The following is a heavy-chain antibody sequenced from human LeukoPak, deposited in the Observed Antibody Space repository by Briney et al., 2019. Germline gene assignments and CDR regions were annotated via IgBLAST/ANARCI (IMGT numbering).Heavy chain of an antibody. J-gene: IGHJ4*02. D-gene: IGHD3-22*01. CDR3: ARVMSYYDSSGPSDY. CDR1: GYTFTGYY. V-gene: IGHV1-2*02. Sequence: AASVKVSCKASGYTFTGYYMHWVRQAPGQGLEWMGWINPNSGGTNYAQKFQGRVTMTRDTSISTAYMELSRLRSDDTAVYYCARVMSYYDSSGPSDYWGQGTLVTVSS. CDR2: INPNSGGT.